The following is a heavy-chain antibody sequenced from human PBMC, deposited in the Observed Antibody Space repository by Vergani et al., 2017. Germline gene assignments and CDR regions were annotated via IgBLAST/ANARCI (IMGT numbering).Heavy chain of an antibody. V-gene: IGHV3-23*04. CDR1: GFTFSSYA. J-gene: IGHJ4*02. D-gene: IGHD6-19*01. CDR3: AARRLYSSGWYLEVTLTD. Sequence: EVQLVESGGGLVQPGGSLRLSCAASGFTFSSYAMSWVRQAPGKGLEWVSAISGSGGSTYYADSVKGRFTISRDNSKNTLYLQMNSLRAEDTAVYYCAARRLYSSGWYLEVTLTDWGQGTLVTVSS. CDR2: ISGSGGST.